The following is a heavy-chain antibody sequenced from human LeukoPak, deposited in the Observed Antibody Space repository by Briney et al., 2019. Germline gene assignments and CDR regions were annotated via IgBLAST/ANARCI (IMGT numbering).Heavy chain of an antibody. CDR2: ISFDGSNK. CDR1: GFTFSSYW. Sequence: GGSLRLSCAASGFTFSSYWMSWVRQAPGKGLEWVAVISFDGSNKYYADSVKGRFTISRDDSKNTLYLQMNSLRPEDTAVYYCAKPYVEMATIPAFDYWGQGTLVIVSS. J-gene: IGHJ4*02. D-gene: IGHD5-24*01. V-gene: IGHV3-30*18. CDR3: AKPYVEMATIPAFDY.